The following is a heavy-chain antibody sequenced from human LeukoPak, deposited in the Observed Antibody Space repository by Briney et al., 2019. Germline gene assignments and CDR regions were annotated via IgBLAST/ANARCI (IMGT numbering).Heavy chain of an antibody. CDR1: GHTFTGYY. CDR3: ARSLGETPLTSFDY. V-gene: IGHV1-2*02. CDR2: INPNSGGT. Sequence: GASVKVSCKASGHTFTGYYMHWVRQAPGQGLEWMGWINPNSGGTNYAQKLQGRVTMTRDTSISTAYMELSRLRSDDTAVYYCARSLGETPLTSFDYWGQGTLVTVSS. J-gene: IGHJ4*02. D-gene: IGHD3-10*01.